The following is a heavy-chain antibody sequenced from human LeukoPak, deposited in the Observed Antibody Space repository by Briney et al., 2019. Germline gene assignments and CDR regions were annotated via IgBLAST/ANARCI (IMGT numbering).Heavy chain of an antibody. J-gene: IGHJ4*02. CDR1: GFTFSDYY. Sequence: LRLSCAASGFTFSDYYMSWIRQAPGKGLEWIAYIHYSGRTDYNPSLKSRVTISIDTSKTQISLKLSSVTAADTAVYYCATLRGSGSAVFDNWGQGTLVTVSS. D-gene: IGHD2-15*01. CDR3: ATLRGSGSAVFDN. CDR2: IHYSGRT. V-gene: IGHV4-59*08.